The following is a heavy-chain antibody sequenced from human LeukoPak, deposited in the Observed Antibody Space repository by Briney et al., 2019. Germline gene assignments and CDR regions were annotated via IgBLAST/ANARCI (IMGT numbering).Heavy chain of an antibody. CDR2: ISSSGSTI. J-gene: IGHJ5*02. D-gene: IGHD6-13*01. CDR1: GFTFSSYA. Sequence: GGSLRLSCAASGFTFSSYAMSWVRQAPGKGLEWVSYISSSGSTIYYADSVKGRFTISRDNAKNSLYLQMNSLRAEDTAVYYCARDPQQLGWFDPWGQGTLVTVSS. V-gene: IGHV3-48*04. CDR3: ARDPQQLGWFDP.